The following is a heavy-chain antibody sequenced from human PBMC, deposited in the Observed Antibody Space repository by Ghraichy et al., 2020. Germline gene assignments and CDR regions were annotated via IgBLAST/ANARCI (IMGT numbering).Heavy chain of an antibody. CDR1: GGTFSSYA. CDR2: IIPIFGTA. CDR3: ARAPQRGGGDLEGFDY. J-gene: IGHJ4*02. V-gene: IGHV1-69*06. D-gene: IGHD2-21*01. Sequence: SVKVSCKASGGTFSSYAISWVRQAPGQGLEWMGGIIPIFGTANYAQKFQGRVTITADKSTSTAYMELSSLRSEDTAVYYCARAPQRGGGDLEGFDYWGQGTLVTVSS.